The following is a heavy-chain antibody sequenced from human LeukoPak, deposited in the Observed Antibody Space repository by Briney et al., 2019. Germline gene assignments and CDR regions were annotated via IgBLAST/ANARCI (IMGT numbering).Heavy chain of an antibody. CDR2: IYYSGST. CDR3: ARHHPNDSSGYTYAFDI. J-gene: IGHJ3*02. CDR1: GGSISSYY. D-gene: IGHD3-22*01. V-gene: IGHV4-59*08. Sequence: PSETLSLTCTVSGGSISSYYWSWIRQPPGKGLEWIGYIYYSGSTNYNPSLKSRVTISVDTSKNQFSLKLSSVTAADTAVYYCARHHPNDSSGYTYAFDIWGQGTMVTVSS.